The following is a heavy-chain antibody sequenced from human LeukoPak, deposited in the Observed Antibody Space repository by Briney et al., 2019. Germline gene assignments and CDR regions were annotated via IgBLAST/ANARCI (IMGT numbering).Heavy chain of an antibody. V-gene: IGHV3-23*01. Sequence: GGSLRLACAASGFRFSSYAMSWVRQAPGKGLEWVSAISGSGVSTYYADSVKGRFTVSRNNSKNTLYLQMSSLRAEDTAVYYCAKDERNWNYNLASQTYDWGQGTLVTVSS. J-gene: IGHJ4*02. CDR1: GFRFSSYA. CDR3: AKDERNWNYNLASQTYD. CDR2: ISGSGVST. D-gene: IGHD1-7*01.